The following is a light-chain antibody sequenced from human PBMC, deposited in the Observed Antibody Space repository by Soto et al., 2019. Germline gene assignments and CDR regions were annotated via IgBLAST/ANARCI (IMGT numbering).Light chain of an antibody. CDR1: QSISTY. CDR3: QQSYSTPPT. CDR2: AAS. J-gene: IGKJ1*01. V-gene: IGKV1-39*01. Sequence: DLQMTQSPSSLSASIGDRVTITCRASQSISTYLNWYQHKPGKAPKLLIYAASSLQSGVPSRFSGSGSGTDFTLTISSLQPEDFATYYCQQSYSTPPTFGQGNKVAIK.